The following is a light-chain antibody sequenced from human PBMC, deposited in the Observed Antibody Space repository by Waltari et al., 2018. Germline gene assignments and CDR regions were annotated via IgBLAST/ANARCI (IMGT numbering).Light chain of an antibody. Sequence: QTVVNQEPSLSVSPGGTVTPTCALSSGSLSTTSYATWYQQTPGQAPRTLVYKANARSSGVPDRFSGSILGNTAALTITGAQADDESDYYCALYMGSGIWVFGGGTRLTVL. V-gene: IGLV8-61*01. CDR2: KAN. CDR1: SGSLSTTSY. J-gene: IGLJ3*02. CDR3: ALYMGSGIWV.